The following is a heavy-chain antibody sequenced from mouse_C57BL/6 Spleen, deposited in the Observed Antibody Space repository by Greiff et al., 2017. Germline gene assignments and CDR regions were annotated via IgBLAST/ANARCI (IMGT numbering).Heavy chain of an antibody. CDR3: ARNHYYGSLDAMDY. CDR2: INPGSGSI. J-gene: IGHJ4*01. D-gene: IGHD1-1*01. CDR1: GYTFNRYW. Sequence: QVHVKQSGAELATPGASVKLSCTASGYTFNRYWMHWVKQRPGQGLEWIGYINPGSGSIKYNQKFKGKATLTADKSSSTCYMKLSSLTYEDSAVYYCARNHYYGSLDAMDYWGQGTSGTVSS. V-gene: IGHV1-7*01.